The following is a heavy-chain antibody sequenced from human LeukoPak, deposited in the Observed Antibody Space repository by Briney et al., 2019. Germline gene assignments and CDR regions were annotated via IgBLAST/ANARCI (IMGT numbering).Heavy chain of an antibody. J-gene: IGHJ4*02. Sequence: GGSLRLSCAASGFTFDIYEMNWVRQAPGKGLEWISFISSSSNVIYYADPVKGRFTISRDNAKNSLYLQMNSLRAEDTAVYYCAGSRYPEPQDLDYWGQGTLVTVSS. V-gene: IGHV3-48*03. CDR3: AGSRYPEPQDLDY. CDR1: GFTFDIYE. D-gene: IGHD1-14*01. CDR2: ISSSSNVI.